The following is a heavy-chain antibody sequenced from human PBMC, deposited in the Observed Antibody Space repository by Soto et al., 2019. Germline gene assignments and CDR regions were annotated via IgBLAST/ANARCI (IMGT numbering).Heavy chain of an antibody. Sequence: EVQLLESGGGLVQPGGSLRLSCAASGFTFSNYGMSWVRQAPGKGLEWVSAISGDGGSTYYTASVKGRFTISRDNSKNTLFLQMNSLRAEDTAVYYCAKKYSSTFFYYGMDVWGLGTTVTFSS. V-gene: IGHV3-23*01. CDR1: GFTFSNYG. D-gene: IGHD6-13*01. CDR3: AKKYSSTFFYYGMDV. J-gene: IGHJ6*02. CDR2: ISGDGGST.